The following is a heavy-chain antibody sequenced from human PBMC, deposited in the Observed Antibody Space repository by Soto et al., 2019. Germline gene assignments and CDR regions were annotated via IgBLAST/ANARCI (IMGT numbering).Heavy chain of an antibody. CDR3: AKDRRDYYDSSFKWVY. V-gene: IGHV3-23*01. D-gene: IGHD3-22*01. CDR1: GFTFSSYA. Sequence: GGSLRLSCAASGFTFSSYAVSWVRQAPGKGLEWVSAISGSGGSTYYADSVKGRFTISRDNSKNTLYLQMNSLRAEDTAVYYCAKDRRDYYDSSFKWVYWGQGTLVTVSS. CDR2: ISGSGGST. J-gene: IGHJ4*02.